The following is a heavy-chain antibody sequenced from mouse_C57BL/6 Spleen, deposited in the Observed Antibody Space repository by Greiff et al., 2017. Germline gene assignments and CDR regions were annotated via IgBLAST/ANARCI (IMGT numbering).Heavy chain of an antibody. D-gene: IGHD1-1*01. CDR3: ARGGGLRFDV. Sequence: QVQLQQPGTELVKPGASGYTFTSYWMHWVKQRPGQGLEWIGNINPSNGGTNYNEKFKSKATLTVDKSSSTAYMQLSSLTSEDSAVYYCARGGGLRFDVWGTEAPGTVST. J-gene: IGHJ1*03. V-gene: IGHV1-53*01. CDR2: INPSNGGT. CDR1: GYTFTSYW.